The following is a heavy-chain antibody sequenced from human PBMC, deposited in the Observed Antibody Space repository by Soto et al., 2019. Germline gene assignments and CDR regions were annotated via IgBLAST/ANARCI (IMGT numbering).Heavy chain of an antibody. J-gene: IGHJ3*02. CDR3: ARGGIAVATTMAFDI. V-gene: IGHV5-51*01. D-gene: IGHD6-19*01. CDR1: GYSFTSYC. Sequence: PGESLKISCRGSGYSFTSYCIGWVRQMPGKGLEWMGIIYPGDSDTRYSPSFQGQVTISADKSISTAYLQWSSLKASDTAMYYCARGGIAVATTMAFDIWGQGTMVTVSS. CDR2: IYPGDSDT.